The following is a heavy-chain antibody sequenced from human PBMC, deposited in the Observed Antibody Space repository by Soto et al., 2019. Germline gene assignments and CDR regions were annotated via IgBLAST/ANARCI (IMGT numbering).Heavy chain of an antibody. D-gene: IGHD3-22*01. J-gene: IGHJ4*02. CDR3: ARAVSVVSLIDY. CDR2: ISSDGNNQ. Sequence: QVQLVESGGGVVQPGRSLRLSCAVSGFAFSGYAMHWVRQAPGKGLEWVADISSDGNNQYYADSVKGRFTISRDTSKNTLYLQMNSLRAEETAVYYCARAVSVVSLIDYWGQGTLVIVSS. V-gene: IGHV3-30*04. CDR1: GFAFSGYA.